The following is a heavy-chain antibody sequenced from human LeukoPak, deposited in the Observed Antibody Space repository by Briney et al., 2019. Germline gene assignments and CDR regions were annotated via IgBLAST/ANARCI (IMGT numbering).Heavy chain of an antibody. Sequence: PSETLSLTCIVSNYSISSGYYWGWFRQPPGEGLEWIASIHLSLGTAYNPSLKSRVTISVDTSKNQFSLKLSSVTAADTAVYYCARDVGGGYRKDRTYYYYYMDVWGKGTTVTVSS. D-gene: IGHD1-26*01. CDR2: IHLSLGT. CDR1: NYSISSGYY. V-gene: IGHV4-38-2*02. J-gene: IGHJ6*03. CDR3: ARDVGGGYRKDRTYYYYYMDV.